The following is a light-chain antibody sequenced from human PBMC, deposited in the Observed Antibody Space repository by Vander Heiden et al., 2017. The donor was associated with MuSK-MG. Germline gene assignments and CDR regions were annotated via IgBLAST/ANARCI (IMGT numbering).Light chain of an antibody. CDR3: QQDDSTPQA. V-gene: IGKV4-1*01. J-gene: IGKJ4*01. CDR2: WAS. Sequence: DIVMTQSPDSLAVPLGERATINCKSSQSVLYSSNNKNYLAWYQQKPGQPPKLLIYWASTRESGVPDRFSGSGSGTDFTLTISSLQAEDVAVYYCQQDDSTPQAFGGGTKVEIK. CDR1: QSVLYSSNNKNY.